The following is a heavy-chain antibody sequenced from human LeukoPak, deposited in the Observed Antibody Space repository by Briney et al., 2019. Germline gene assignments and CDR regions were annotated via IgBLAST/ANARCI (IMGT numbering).Heavy chain of an antibody. Sequence: SETLSLTCTVSGGSISSGSYYWSWIRQPAGKGLEWIGRIYTSGSTNYNPSLKSRVTISVDTSKNQFSLKLSSVTAADTAVYYCARERKGRLRDIWGQGTMVTVSS. CDR2: IYTSGST. D-gene: IGHD2-8*01. CDR1: GGSISSGSYY. J-gene: IGHJ3*02. V-gene: IGHV4-61*02. CDR3: ARERKGRLRDI.